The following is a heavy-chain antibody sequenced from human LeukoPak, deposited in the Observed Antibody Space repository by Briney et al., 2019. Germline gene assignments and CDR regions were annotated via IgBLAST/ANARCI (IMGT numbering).Heavy chain of an antibody. CDR2: ISAYNGNT. CDR3: ARDRGYYYDSSGTFDY. J-gene: IGHJ4*02. V-gene: IGHV1-18*01. D-gene: IGHD3-22*01. Sequence: GASVKVSCKASGYTFTSYGISWVRQAPGQGLEWMGWISAYNGNTNYAQKLQGRVTMTTDTSTSTAYMELRSLRSDDTAVYYCARDRGYYYDSSGTFDYRGQGTLVTVSS. CDR1: GYTFTSYG.